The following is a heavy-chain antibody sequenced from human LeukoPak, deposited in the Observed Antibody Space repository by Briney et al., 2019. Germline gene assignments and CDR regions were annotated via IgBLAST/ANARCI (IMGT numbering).Heavy chain of an antibody. V-gene: IGHV3-30-3*01. CDR1: GFTFSSYA. J-gene: IGHJ4*02. D-gene: IGHD2-15*01. Sequence: GRSLRLSCAASGFTFSSYAMHWVRQAPGKGLEWVAVISYDGSNKYYADSVKGRFTISRDNSRNTLYLQMNSLRAEDTAVYYCARVEGPSFGPRYCSGGSCYSEVIDYWGQGTLVTVSS. CDR2: ISYDGSNK. CDR3: ARVEGPSFGPRYCSGGSCYSEVIDY.